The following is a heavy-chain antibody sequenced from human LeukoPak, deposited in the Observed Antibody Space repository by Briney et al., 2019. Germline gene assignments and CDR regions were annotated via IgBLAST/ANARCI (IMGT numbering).Heavy chain of an antibody. Sequence: SVKVSCKASGGTLRNYAISWVRQAPGQGLEWMGGLIPLFGRAEYAQKFQGRVTITADEPTNTAYMELNFLRPEDTAVYYCASPKENSDYYFDSWGQGTLVAVSA. CDR2: LIPLFGRA. CDR1: GGTLRNYA. V-gene: IGHV1-69*13. CDR3: ASPKENSDYYFDS. D-gene: IGHD4-11*01. J-gene: IGHJ4*02.